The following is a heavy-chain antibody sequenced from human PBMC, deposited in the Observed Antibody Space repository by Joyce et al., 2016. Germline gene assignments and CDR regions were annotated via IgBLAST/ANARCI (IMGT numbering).Heavy chain of an antibody. J-gene: IGHJ4*02. V-gene: IGHV4-34*01. D-gene: IGHD2/OR15-2a*01. CDR2: INHRGSS. CDR1: GGSLSGYF. CDR3: ARAGLYLGTPYLSS. Sequence: QAQLHQRGAGLVKPSETLSLTCSVSGGSLSGYFWTWVRQSPGKGPEWLGEINHRGSSSYSPSVRSRLTMSVDTSKNEFSLKLTSVTAADTAVYYCARAGLYLGTPYLSSWGQGTPVIVSS.